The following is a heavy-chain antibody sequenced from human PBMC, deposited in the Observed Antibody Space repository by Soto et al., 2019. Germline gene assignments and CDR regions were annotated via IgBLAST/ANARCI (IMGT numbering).Heavy chain of an antibody. CDR3: AHVPYYYGYGAFDI. J-gene: IGHJ3*02. CDR1: GFSLSTSGVG. V-gene: IGHV2-5*01. D-gene: IGHD3-10*01. Sequence: QITLKESGPTLVKPTQTLTLTCTFSGFSLSTSGVGVGWIRQPPGKALEWLALMYWNDDKRYSPSLKSRLTITKDTSKNQVVLTMTNMDPVDTATYYCAHVPYYYGYGAFDIWGQGTMVTVSS. CDR2: MYWNDDK.